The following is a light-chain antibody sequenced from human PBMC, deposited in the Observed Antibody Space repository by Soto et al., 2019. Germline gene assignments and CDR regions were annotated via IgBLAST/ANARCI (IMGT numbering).Light chain of an antibody. J-gene: IGLJ2*01. CDR1: SSDVGTYKY. Sequence: QSVLTQPASVSGSPGQSITISCTGTSSDVGTYKYVSWYQQYPGKAPKLIIYEVSNRPSGVSNRFSGSKSGNTASLTISGLQAEDEADYYCISYTTSSTVVFGGGTKVTVL. V-gene: IGLV2-14*01. CDR2: EVS. CDR3: ISYTTSSTVV.